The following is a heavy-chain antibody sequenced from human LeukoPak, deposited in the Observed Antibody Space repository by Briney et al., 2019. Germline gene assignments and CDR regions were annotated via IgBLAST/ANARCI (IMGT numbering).Heavy chain of an antibody. CDR3: ATNYYYYMDV. CDR2: IVPSGGTT. V-gene: IGHV3-23*01. Sequence: PGGSLRLSCAASGFTFSSYGMNWVRQAPGKGLEWVSGIVPSGGTTYYADSVKGRFTISRDNAKNTLYLQMNSLRAEDTAVYYCATNYYYYMDVWGKGTTVTVSS. J-gene: IGHJ6*03. CDR1: GFTFSSYG.